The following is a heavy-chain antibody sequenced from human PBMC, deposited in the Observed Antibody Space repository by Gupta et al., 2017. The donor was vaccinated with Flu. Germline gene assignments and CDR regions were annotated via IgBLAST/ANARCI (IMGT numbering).Heavy chain of an antibody. Sequence: QVQLQESGPGLVKPSEALSVTCAVSGYSISSGRYWGWIRQTPEKGLEWIGSIFHRWGSTHYSPAFQSRVTISVDTSKNHLALRLTYGPAXDXAVYYCXTSAGGTTDRFDFWGQGTLVTVSS. CDR3: XTSAGGTTDRFDF. D-gene: IGHD1-26*01. J-gene: IGHJ4*02. CDR2: IFHRWGST. CDR1: GYSISSGRY. V-gene: IGHV4-38-2*01.